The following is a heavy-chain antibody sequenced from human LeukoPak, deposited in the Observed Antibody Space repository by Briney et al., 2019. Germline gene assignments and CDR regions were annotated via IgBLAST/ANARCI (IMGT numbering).Heavy chain of an antibody. CDR2: IWYDGSNK. D-gene: IGHD1-1*01. Sequence: GGSLRLSRAASGFTFSNYGMHWVRQAPGKGLEWGAVIWYDGSNKYYADSVKGRFTISRDNSKNTLFLQMNSLRAEDTAVYYCARGGYRDNWYYFDYWGQGALVTVSS. CDR3: ARGGYRDNWYYFDY. V-gene: IGHV3-33*01. CDR1: GFTFSNYG. J-gene: IGHJ4*02.